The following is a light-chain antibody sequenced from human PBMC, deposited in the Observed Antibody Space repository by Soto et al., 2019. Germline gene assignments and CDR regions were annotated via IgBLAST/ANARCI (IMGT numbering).Light chain of an antibody. Sequence: QSALTQPASVSGSPGQSITISCTGTSNDLGGYNYVSWYQQHPGKAPKLMIFDVSNRPSGVSYRFSGSKSGNTASLTISGLQAEDEADYYCSSYTSSSTLLFGGGTQLTVL. V-gene: IGLV2-14*01. CDR1: SNDLGGYNY. CDR2: DVS. CDR3: SSYTSSSTLL. J-gene: IGLJ2*01.